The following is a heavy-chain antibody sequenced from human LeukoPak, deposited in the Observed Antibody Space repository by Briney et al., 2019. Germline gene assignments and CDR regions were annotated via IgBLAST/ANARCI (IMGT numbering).Heavy chain of an antibody. CDR3: AKDRWGAVASFDY. Sequence: QTAGSLRLSCAASGFPFSDYVMHWVRQAPGKGLEWVAVIRYDGNNKYYADSVKGRFTISRDNSKNMLYLQMNSLGTEDTAVYYCAKDRWGAVASFDYWGQGTLVTVSS. CDR2: IRYDGNNK. CDR1: GFPFSDYV. V-gene: IGHV3-30*02. D-gene: IGHD6-19*01. J-gene: IGHJ4*02.